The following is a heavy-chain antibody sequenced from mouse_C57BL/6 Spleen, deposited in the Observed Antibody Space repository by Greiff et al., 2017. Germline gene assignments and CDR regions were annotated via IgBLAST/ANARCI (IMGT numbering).Heavy chain of an antibody. CDR2: IDPSDSYT. Sequence: QVQLQQPGAELVRPGTSVKLSCKASGYTFTSYWMHWVKQRPGQGLEWIGVIDPSDSYTNYNQKFKGKATLTVDTSSSTAYMQLSSLTSEDSAVYYCAREGVLLRYYFDYWGQGTTLTVSS. J-gene: IGHJ2*01. CDR1: GYTFTSYW. D-gene: IGHD1-1*01. V-gene: IGHV1-59*01. CDR3: AREGVLLRYYFDY.